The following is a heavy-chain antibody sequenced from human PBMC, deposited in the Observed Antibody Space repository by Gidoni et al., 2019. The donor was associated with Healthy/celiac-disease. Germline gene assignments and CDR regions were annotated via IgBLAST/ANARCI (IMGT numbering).Heavy chain of an antibody. D-gene: IGHD5-12*01. V-gene: IGHV3-30-3*01. J-gene: IGHJ4*02. CDR1: GFTFSSYA. CDR3: ARDLFGYGGYADY. Sequence: QVQLVESGGGVVQPGRSLILPCSAPGFTFSSYAMHWVRQAPGKGLEWVAVRSYDGSNKYYADSVKGRFTISRDKSKNTLYLQMNSLRAEDTAVYYCARDLFGYGGYADYWGQGTLVTVSS. CDR2: RSYDGSNK.